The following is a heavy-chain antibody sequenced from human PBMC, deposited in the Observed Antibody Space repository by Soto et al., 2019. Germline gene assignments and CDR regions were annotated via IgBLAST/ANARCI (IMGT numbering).Heavy chain of an antibody. J-gene: IGHJ1*01. D-gene: IGHD5-12*01. CDR1: RYTFTDYY. V-gene: IGHV1-2*02. CDR2: INANSGVT. CDR3: SLAGLPTLELATLY. Sequence: SVKVTCKASRYTFTDYYVHWVRQSPGQGLEWMGWINANSGVTKFPQKFQGRVIMTRDTSISTVYMELSRLTSDDTAVYYCSLAGLPTLELATLYWCQGTQVTVSS.